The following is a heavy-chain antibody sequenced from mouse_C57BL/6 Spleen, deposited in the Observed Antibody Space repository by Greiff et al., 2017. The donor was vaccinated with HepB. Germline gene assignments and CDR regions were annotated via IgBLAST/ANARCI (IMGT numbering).Heavy chain of an antibody. J-gene: IGHJ2*01. Sequence: EVQLQESGPELVKPGASVKISCKASGYSFTDYNMNWVKQSNGKSLEWIGVINPNYGTTSYNQKFKGKATLTVDQSSSTAYMQLNSLTSEDSAFYYCAREDYSGSSLYYFDYWGQGTTLTVSS. CDR2: INPNYGTT. D-gene: IGHD1-1*01. CDR1: GYSFTDYN. V-gene: IGHV1-39*01. CDR3: AREDYSGSSLYYFDY.